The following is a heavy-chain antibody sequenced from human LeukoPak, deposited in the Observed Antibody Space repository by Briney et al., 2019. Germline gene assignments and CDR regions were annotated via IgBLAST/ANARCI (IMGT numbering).Heavy chain of an antibody. D-gene: IGHD6-19*01. V-gene: IGHV4-61*02. J-gene: IGHJ4*02. CDR2: IYTRGST. CDR1: GNSISSGDNY. Sequence: TLSLTCTVSGNSISSGDNYWSWIRQPAGKGLEWIGRIYTRGSTNYNPSRKSRVTISVHTPKTRFSLKLSSVTAADTAEYYCASLSSGWYYFDYWGQGTLVTVSS. CDR3: ASLSSGWYYFDY.